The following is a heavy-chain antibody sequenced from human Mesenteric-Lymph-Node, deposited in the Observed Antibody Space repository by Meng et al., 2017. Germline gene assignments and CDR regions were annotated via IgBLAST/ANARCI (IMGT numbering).Heavy chain of an antibody. CDR2: IYYSGNY. CDR3: AKLGFAENF. J-gene: IGHJ4*01. V-gene: IGHV4-59*03. CDR1: GAYITNYY. D-gene: IGHD1-7*01. Sequence: GSLRLSCTVSGAYITNYYWSWIRQPPGKGLEWIGYIYYSGNYNYNPSLKSRVTISVDASKNQFSLRLTSVTAADTAVYYCAKLGFAENFWGQGRPVTVSS.